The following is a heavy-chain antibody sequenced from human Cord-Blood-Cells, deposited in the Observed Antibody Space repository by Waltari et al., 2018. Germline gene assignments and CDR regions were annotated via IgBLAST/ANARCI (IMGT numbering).Heavy chain of an antibody. Sequence: QVQLQQWGAGLLKPSETLSLTCAVYGGSFSGYYWSWFRQPPGKGLEWIGAINHSGSTSYNPAIKRRVTIAVDTAKKQVSLKRSSVTAAETAVYYCARGGNVVVPAAIEEIGYWGQGTLATVSS. D-gene: IGHD2-2*01. CDR2: INHSGST. V-gene: IGHV4-34*01. CDR3: ARGGNVVVPAAIEEIGY. J-gene: IGHJ4*02. CDR1: GGSFSGYY.